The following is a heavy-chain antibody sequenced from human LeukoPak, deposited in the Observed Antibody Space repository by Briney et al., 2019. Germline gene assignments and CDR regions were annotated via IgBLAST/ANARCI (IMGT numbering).Heavy chain of an antibody. J-gene: IGHJ4*02. Sequence: GGSLRLSCAASGFIFSNYDMHWVRLAPGKGLEWVAVIWYDGSDKHYADSVQGRFTISRDNSKNSLYLQMNSLRAEDTALYYCARRVQYYFDYWGQGTLVTVSS. CDR2: IWYDGSDK. CDR3: ARRVQYYFDY. V-gene: IGHV3-33*01. CDR1: GFIFSNYD.